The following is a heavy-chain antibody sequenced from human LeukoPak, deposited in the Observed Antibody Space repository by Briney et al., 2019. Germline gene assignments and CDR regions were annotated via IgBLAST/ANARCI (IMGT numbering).Heavy chain of an antibody. V-gene: IGHV3-23*01. CDR1: GFTFTSYS. CDR2: FSGGGGST. Sequence: GGSLRLSCAASGFTFTSYSMNWVRQAPGKGLEWVSTFSGGGGSTYYADSVKGRFTISRDNSKNTLYLQVNSLRAEDTAVYYCAKGGKWDVTPFDYWGQGTLVTVSS. CDR3: AKGGKWDVTPFDY. J-gene: IGHJ4*02. D-gene: IGHD1-26*01.